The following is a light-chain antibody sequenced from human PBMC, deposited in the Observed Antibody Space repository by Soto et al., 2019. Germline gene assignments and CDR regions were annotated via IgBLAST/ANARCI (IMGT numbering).Light chain of an antibody. CDR1: QSISSW. J-gene: IGKJ2*01. Sequence: DIQMTQSHSTLSASVGDRVSITCRASQSISSWLAWYQQKPGKAPKLLIYKASSLESGVPSRFSGSGSGTEFTLTISSLQPDDFATYYCQQYNSYPMYTFGQGTKLEIK. CDR3: QQYNSYPMYT. CDR2: KAS. V-gene: IGKV1-5*03.